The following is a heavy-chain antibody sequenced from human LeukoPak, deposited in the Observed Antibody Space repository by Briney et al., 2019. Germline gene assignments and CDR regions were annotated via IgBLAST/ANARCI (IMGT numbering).Heavy chain of an antibody. CDR3: ATGNQLLHRHFDY. CDR1: GYTLTELS. D-gene: IGHD2-2*01. CDR2: FDPEDGET. Sequence: ASVTVSCKVSGYTLTELSMHWVRQAPGKGLEWMGGFDPEDGETIYAQKFQGRVTMTEDTSTDTAYMELSSLRSEDTAVYYCATGNQLLHRHFDYWGQGTLVTVSS. V-gene: IGHV1-24*01. J-gene: IGHJ4*02.